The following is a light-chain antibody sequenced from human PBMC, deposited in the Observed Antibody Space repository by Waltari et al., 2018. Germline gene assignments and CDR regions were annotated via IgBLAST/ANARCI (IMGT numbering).Light chain of an antibody. Sequence: DIQMTQSPSPLSSSVGDRVTITCRASQTINTYLNWYQQKPRKAPKPLIYTASTLQSGVPSRFSGSGFGTDFTLTISSLQPEDFATYYCQQSYSTPWTFGQGTKVEIK. CDR1: QTINTY. CDR2: TAS. CDR3: QQSYSTPWT. J-gene: IGKJ1*01. V-gene: IGKV1-39*01.